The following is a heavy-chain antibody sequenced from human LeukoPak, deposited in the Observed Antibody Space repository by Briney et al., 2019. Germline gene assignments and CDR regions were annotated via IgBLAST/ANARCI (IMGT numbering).Heavy chain of an antibody. D-gene: IGHD1-1*01. CDR3: AKYAYNWNAPDGFDM. CDR2: ISSSSSTI. CDR1: GFAFSSYS. V-gene: IGHV3-48*01. Sequence: PGGSLRLSCAASGFAFSSYSMNWVREAPGKGLEWVSYISSSSSTIYYADSVKGRFTISRDNSESTLFLQMNSLRTDDTSVYFCAKYAYNWNAPDGFDMWGQGTMVIVFS. J-gene: IGHJ3*02.